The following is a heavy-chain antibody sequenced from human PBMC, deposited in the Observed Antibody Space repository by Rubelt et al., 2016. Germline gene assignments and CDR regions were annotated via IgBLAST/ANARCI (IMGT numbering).Heavy chain of an antibody. J-gene: IGHJ5*02. D-gene: IGHD5-18*01. CDR3: ARLSSAMLFDP. CDR2: IFHSGST. CDR1: GFTFDDYG. V-gene: IGHV4-4*02. Sequence: VQLVESGGGVVRPGGSLRLSCAASGFTFDDYGMSWVRQAPGKGLEWIGKIFHSGSTDYNPSLKSRVTMSVDKSKNQFSLTLSSVTAADTAVYYCARLSSAMLFDPWGQGTLVTVSS.